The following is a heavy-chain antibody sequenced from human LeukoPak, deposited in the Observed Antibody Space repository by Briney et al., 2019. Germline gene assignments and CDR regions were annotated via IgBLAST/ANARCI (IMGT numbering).Heavy chain of an antibody. CDR2: IYYSGST. D-gene: IGHD1-26*01. CDR1: GGSISSGGYY. V-gene: IGHV4-31*03. J-gene: IGHJ4*02. Sequence: SQTLSLTCTVSGGSISSGGYYWTWIRQHPGKGLEWIGYIYYSGSTYYNPSLKSRVTISVDTSKNQFSLRLSSVTAADTAVYYCARGSGSLVDYWGQGTLVTVSS. CDR3: ARGSGSLVDY.